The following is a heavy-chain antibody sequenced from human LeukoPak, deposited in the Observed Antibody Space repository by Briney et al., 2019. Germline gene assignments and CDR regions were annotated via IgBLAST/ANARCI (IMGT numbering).Heavy chain of an antibody. CDR3: ARDLGSVLRYFDWPISRVGYYYYMDV. J-gene: IGHJ6*03. CDR1: GYTFTGYY. CDR2: INPNSGGT. Sequence: GASVKVSCKASGYTFTGYYMHWVRQAPGQGLEWMGWINPNSGGTNYAQKFQGRVTMTRDTSISTAYMELSRLRSDDTAVYYCARDLGSVLRYFDWPISRVGYYYYMDVWGKGTTVTVSS. V-gene: IGHV1-2*02. D-gene: IGHD3-9*01.